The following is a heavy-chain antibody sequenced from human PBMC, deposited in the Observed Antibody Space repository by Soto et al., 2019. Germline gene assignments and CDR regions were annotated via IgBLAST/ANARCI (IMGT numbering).Heavy chain of an antibody. Sequence: PSETLSLTCTVSGGSISSSSYYWGWIRQPPGKGLEWIGSIYYSGSTYYNPSLKSRVTISVDTSKNQFSLKLSSVTAADTAVYYCARQVLTWELLSGYFDYWGQGTVVTVSS. V-gene: IGHV4-39*01. CDR1: GGSISSSSYY. CDR3: ARQVLTWELLSGYFDY. J-gene: IGHJ4*02. CDR2: IYYSGST. D-gene: IGHD1-26*01.